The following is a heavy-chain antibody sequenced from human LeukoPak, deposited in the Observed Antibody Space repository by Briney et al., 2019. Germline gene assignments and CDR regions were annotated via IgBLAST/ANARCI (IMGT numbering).Heavy chain of an antibody. D-gene: IGHD3-9*01. V-gene: IGHV4-59*01. J-gene: IGHJ4*02. Sequence: SETLSLTCTVSGGSISSYYWGWIRQPPGKGLEWIGYIYYSGSTNYNPSLKSRVTISVDTSKNQFSLKLSSVTAADTAVYYCAKLTSGAYDILTGYYADYWGQGTLVTVSS. CDR3: AKLTSGAYDILTGYYADY. CDR2: IYYSGST. CDR1: GGSISSYY.